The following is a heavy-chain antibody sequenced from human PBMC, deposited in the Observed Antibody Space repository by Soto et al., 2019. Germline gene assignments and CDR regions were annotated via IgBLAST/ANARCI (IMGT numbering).Heavy chain of an antibody. D-gene: IGHD3-22*01. CDR3: VKGRYYDSSAYSDY. V-gene: IGHV3-23*01. CDR1: GFTFISYA. J-gene: IGHJ4*02. CDR2: ISGSGGST. Sequence: LRLSFAASGFTFISYAMSWVRQAPGKGLEWVSAISGSGGSTYYADSVKGRFTISRDNSENTLYLQMNSLRAEDTAVYYCVKGRYYDSSAYSDYWGQGTLVTVSS.